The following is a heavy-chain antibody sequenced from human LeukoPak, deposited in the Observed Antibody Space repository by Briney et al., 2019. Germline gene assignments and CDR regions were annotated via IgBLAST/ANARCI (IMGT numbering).Heavy chain of an antibody. CDR1: GFTFSSYA. V-gene: IGHV3-23*01. J-gene: IGHJ4*02. CDR3: AKDHGTFCSSTSCYTQVVDIVATISLDY. D-gene: IGHD2-2*02. CDR2: ISGSGGST. Sequence: QSGGSLRLSCAASGFTFSSYAMSWVRQAPGKGLEWVSAISGSGGSTYYADSVKGRFTISRDNSKNTLYLQMNSLRAEDTAVYYCAKDHGTFCSSTSCYTQVVDIVATISLDYWGQGTLVTVSS.